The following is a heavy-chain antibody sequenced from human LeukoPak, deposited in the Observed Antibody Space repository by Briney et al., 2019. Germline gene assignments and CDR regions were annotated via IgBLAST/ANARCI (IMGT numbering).Heavy chain of an antibody. CDR3: ARGLPTDLNDYAGANWFDP. CDR1: GFTFSSYA. D-gene: IGHD4-17*01. Sequence: GGSLRLSCAASGFTFSSYAMHWVRQAPGKGLERVSVISYDGSNAYYPDSVKGRFTISRDNSKDTLYLQMNSLRAEDTAVYYCARGLPTDLNDYAGANWFDPWGQGTLVTVSS. J-gene: IGHJ5*02. CDR2: ISYDGSNA. V-gene: IGHV3-30*01.